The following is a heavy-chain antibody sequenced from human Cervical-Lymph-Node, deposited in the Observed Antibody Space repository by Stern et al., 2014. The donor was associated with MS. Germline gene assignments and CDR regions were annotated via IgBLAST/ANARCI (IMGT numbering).Heavy chain of an antibody. CDR3: AREVAGHRFGMMDV. CDR2: INPSGGST. V-gene: IGHV1-46*01. Sequence: QMQLVQSGAEVKKPGASVKVSCKASGYTFTNYYMHWVRQAPGQGLEWMGIINPSGGSTSYAQKCKGRVTMTRDTSTSTVYMELSSLRSEDTAVYYCAREVAGHRFGMMDVWGQGTTVTVSS. J-gene: IGHJ6*02. D-gene: IGHD6-19*01. CDR1: GYTFTNYY.